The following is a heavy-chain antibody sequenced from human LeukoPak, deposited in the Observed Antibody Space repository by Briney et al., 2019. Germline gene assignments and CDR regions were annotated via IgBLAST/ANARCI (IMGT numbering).Heavy chain of an antibody. CDR1: GFAFGRYA. CDR2: ISFDGSTK. V-gene: IGHV3-30-3*01. Sequence: GRSLRLSCAASGFAFGRYAMHWVRQAPGKGLEWVAVISFDGSTKYYTDSVKGRFTISRDNSKNIVYLQMTSLRAEDTAVFYCARALRFMVWQIAYWGQGTLLTVSS. D-gene: IGHD3-3*01. CDR3: ARALRFMVWQIAY. J-gene: IGHJ4*02.